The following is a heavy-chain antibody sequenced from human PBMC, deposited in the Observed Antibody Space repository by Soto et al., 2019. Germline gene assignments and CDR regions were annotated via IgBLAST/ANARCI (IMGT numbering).Heavy chain of an antibody. CDR1: GFTFSSYA. V-gene: IGHV3-23*01. Sequence: EVQLLESGGGLVQPGGSLRLSCSASGFTFSSYAMSWVRQAPGKGLEWVSAISGSGGSTYYADSVKGLFTISRDNSKNTLYLQMNSLRAEDTAVYYCAKVYGDYGGGFDYCGQGTLVTVSS. CDR3: AKVYGDYGGGFDY. J-gene: IGHJ4*02. D-gene: IGHD4-17*01. CDR2: ISGSGGST.